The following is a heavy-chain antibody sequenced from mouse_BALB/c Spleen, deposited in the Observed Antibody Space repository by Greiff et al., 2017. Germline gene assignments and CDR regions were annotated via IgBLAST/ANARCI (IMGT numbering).Heavy chain of an antibody. V-gene: IGHV1-7*01. Sequence: QVQLKESGAELAKPASSVKMSCKASGYTFTSYWMHWVKQRPGQGLEWIGYINPSTGYTEYNQKFKDKATLTADKSSSTAYMQRSSLTSEDSAVYYCARLNYCGSSHLAYWGQGTLVTVSA. J-gene: IGHJ3*01. D-gene: IGHD1-1*01. CDR2: INPSTGYT. CDR1: GYTFTSYW. CDR3: ARLNYCGSSHLAY.